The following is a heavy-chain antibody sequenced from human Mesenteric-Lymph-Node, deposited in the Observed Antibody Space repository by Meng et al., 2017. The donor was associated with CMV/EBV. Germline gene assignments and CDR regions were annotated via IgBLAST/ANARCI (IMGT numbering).Heavy chain of an antibody. CDR1: GFSFSMYW. CDR3: AKGSSSTLYNEFNY. J-gene: IGHJ4*02. V-gene: IGHV3-9*03. Sequence: SLKISCAASGFSFSMYWMHWVRQAPGKGLEWVSGISWNSGTIDYADSVKGRFTISRDNAKNSLYLQMNSLRAEDMALYYCAKGSSSTLYNEFNYWGQGTLVTVSS. CDR2: ISWNSGTI. D-gene: IGHD6-6*01.